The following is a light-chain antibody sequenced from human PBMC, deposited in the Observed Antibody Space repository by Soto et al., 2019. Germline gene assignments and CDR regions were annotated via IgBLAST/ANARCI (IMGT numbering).Light chain of an antibody. Sequence: QSALTQPRSVSGSPGQSVTISCTGDSSYVGDYNYVSWYQQHPGKAPKLIIYDVNKRPSGVPDRLSGSKSGNTASLTISGLQAEDEADYYCCSYAGSSTYVFGTGTKVTVL. CDR2: DVN. J-gene: IGLJ1*01. V-gene: IGLV2-11*01. CDR1: SSYVGDYNY. CDR3: CSYAGSSTYV.